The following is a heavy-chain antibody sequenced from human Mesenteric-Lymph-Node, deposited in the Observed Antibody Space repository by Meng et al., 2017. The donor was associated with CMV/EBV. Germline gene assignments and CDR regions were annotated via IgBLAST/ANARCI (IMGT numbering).Heavy chain of an antibody. D-gene: IGHD3-3*02. CDR2: IYYSGST. J-gene: IGHJ4*02. CDR1: GGSTKSHY. Sequence: SETLSLTCTVSGGSTKSHYWSWIRQPLGKGLEWVGYIYYSGSTNYNPSLKSRVTISVDTPRNQFSLKLTSLTAADTAMYYCARGGTIFGVYDYWGQGTLVTVSS. V-gene: IGHV4-59*11. CDR3: ARGGTIFGVYDY.